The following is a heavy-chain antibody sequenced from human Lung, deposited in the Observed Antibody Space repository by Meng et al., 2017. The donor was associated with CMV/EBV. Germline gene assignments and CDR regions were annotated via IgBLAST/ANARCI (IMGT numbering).Heavy chain of an antibody. V-gene: IGHV1-2*02. J-gene: IGHJ6*02. D-gene: IGHD3-3*01. Sequence: ASXXVSXKASGYTFTGYYMHGVRQAPGQGLEWMGWINPNSGGTNYAQKFQGRVTMTRDTSISTAYMELSRLRSDDTAEYYWSGGLYDFWSGYYYYGMDVWXQGTMVTVSS. CDR1: GYTFTGYY. CDR2: INPNSGGT. CDR3: SGGLYDFWSGYYYYGMDV.